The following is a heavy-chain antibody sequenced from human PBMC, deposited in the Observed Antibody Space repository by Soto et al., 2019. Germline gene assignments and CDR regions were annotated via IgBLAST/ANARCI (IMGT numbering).Heavy chain of an antibody. CDR2: MYNTGST. CDR3: ARDLWGYCGTDCYPLDV. CDR1: GGTISRYY. D-gene: IGHD2-21*02. Sequence: QVQLQESGPGLVKPSETLSLTCTVSGGTISRYYWSWIRQPPGKGLEWIGYMYNTGSTVYNPSFKSRVTISVATSKNPFALKLNSVTAADTAVYYCARDLWGYCGTDCYPLDVWGQGTTVTVSS. V-gene: IGHV4-59*01. J-gene: IGHJ6*02.